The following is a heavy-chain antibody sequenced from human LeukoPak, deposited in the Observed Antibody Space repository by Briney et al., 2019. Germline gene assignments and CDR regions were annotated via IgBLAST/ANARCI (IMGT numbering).Heavy chain of an antibody. CDR1: GGGFTFTSHA. V-gene: IGHV1-69*13. D-gene: IGHD1-7*01. Sequence: GASVKVSCKASGGGFTFTSHAITWVRQAPGQGLEWMAGIIPIYGSASYAQKFQGRVTVTSDESTRTVYMELSSLRSEDTAVYYCARDRGRELELRYWGQGTLVTVSS. J-gene: IGHJ4*02. CDR2: IIPIYGSA. CDR3: ARDRGRELELRY.